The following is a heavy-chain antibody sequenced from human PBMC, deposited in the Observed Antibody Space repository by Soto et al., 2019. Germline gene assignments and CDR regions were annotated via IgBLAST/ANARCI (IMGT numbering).Heavy chain of an antibody. Sequence: QVQLVQSGAEVKKPGSSVKVSCKASGGTFSSYAISWVRQAPGQGLEWMGGIIPISGTANYAQKFQGRVTITADESTSTAYMDLSSLRSEETAVYYCARSQASSTSIDTYSYSYYGMDAWAQGTTVTVSS. J-gene: IGHJ6*02. CDR2: IIPISGTA. D-gene: IGHD2-2*01. V-gene: IGHV1-69*01. CDR3: ARSQASSTSIDTYSYSYYGMDA. CDR1: GGTFSSYA.